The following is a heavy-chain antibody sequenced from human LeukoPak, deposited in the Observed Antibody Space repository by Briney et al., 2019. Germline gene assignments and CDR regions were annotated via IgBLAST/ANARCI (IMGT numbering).Heavy chain of an antibody. Sequence: ASVKVSCKASGYTFTSYAMNWVRQAPGQGLEWMGWINTNTGNPTYAQGFTGRFVFSLDTSVSTAYLQISSLKAEDTAVCYCARTPWYDSSGYYYVAPQLGFDYWGQGTLVTVSS. CDR3: ARTPWYDSSGYYYVAPQLGFDY. J-gene: IGHJ4*02. CDR1: GYTFTSYA. D-gene: IGHD3-22*01. V-gene: IGHV7-4-1*02. CDR2: INTNTGNP.